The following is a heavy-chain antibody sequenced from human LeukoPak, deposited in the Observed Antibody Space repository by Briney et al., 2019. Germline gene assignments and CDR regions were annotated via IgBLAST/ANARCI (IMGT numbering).Heavy chain of an antibody. V-gene: IGHV3-23*01. Sequence: GGSLRLPCAASGFTFSSYAMSWVRQAPGKGLEWVSAISGSGGSTYYADSVKGRFTISRDNSTNTLYLQMNSLRAEDTAVYYCAKDLSRAVAVAGDNWFDPWGQGTLVTVSS. J-gene: IGHJ5*02. D-gene: IGHD6-19*01. CDR1: GFTFSSYA. CDR2: ISGSGGST. CDR3: AKDLSRAVAVAGDNWFDP.